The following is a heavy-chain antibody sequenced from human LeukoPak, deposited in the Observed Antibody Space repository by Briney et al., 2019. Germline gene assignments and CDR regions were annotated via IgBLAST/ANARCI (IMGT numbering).Heavy chain of an antibody. CDR3: AREAVVVPAATGVAYGMDV. D-gene: IGHD2-2*01. Sequence: SVKVSCKASGGTFSSYAISWVRQAPGQGLEWMGGIIPIFGTANYAQKFQGRVTITADESTSTVYMELSSLRSEDTAVYYCAREAVVVPAATGVAYGMDVWGQGTTVTVSS. J-gene: IGHJ6*02. CDR1: GGTFSSYA. V-gene: IGHV1-69*01. CDR2: IIPIFGTA.